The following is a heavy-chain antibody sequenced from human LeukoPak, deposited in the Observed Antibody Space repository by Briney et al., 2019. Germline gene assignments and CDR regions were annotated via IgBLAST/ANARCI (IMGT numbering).Heavy chain of an antibody. CDR2: IRSSGAPI. V-gene: IGHV3-48*01. CDR1: GNYW. CDR3: VRDPEALDY. Sequence: QSGGSLRLSCVASGNYWMHWVRQAPGKGLEWVSYIRSSGAPIHYADSVKGRFTISRDNAKNSVYLQMNSLRVEDTAVYYCVRDPEALDYWGPGTLVTVSS. J-gene: IGHJ4*02.